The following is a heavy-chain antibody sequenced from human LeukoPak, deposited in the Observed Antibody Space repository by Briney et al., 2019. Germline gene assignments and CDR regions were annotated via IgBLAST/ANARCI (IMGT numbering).Heavy chain of an antibody. D-gene: IGHD2-21*01. CDR2: ILTKAEGGTV. CDR1: GFNFSNAW. J-gene: IGHJ4*02. CDR3: TAGLVKTNDDC. Sequence: GGSLRLSCAASGFNFSNAWMNWVRQAPGKGLEWVGRILTKAEGGTVDYAAPVKDRFTTSRDDSKNTLYLHLNSLKTDDTAVYYCTAGLVKTNDDCWGQGTLVTVSS. V-gene: IGHV3-15*01.